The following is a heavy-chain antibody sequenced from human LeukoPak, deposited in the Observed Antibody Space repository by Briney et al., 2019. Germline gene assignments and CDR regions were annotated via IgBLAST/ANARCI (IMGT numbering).Heavy chain of an antibody. Sequence: PSETLSLTCAVYGGSFSGYYWSWIRQPPGKGLEWIGEINHSGSTNYNPSLKSRVTISVDTSKNQFSLKLSSVTAADTAVYYCARGAKSGYCSGGSCYTYYYYMDVWGKGTTVTISS. CDR2: INHSGST. D-gene: IGHD2-15*01. J-gene: IGHJ6*03. CDR1: GGSFSGYY. V-gene: IGHV4-34*01. CDR3: ARGAKSGYCSGGSCYTYYYYMDV.